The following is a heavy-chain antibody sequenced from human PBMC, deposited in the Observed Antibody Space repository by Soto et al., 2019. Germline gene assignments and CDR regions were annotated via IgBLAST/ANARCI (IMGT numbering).Heavy chain of an antibody. CDR2: ISGSGGST. CDR1: GFTFSSYA. V-gene: IGHV3-23*01. J-gene: IGHJ4*02. D-gene: IGHD1-20*01. Sequence: GGSLRLSCAASGFTFSSYAMSWVRQAPGKGLEWVSAISGSGGSTYYADSVKGRFTISRDNSKNTLYLQMNSLRAEDTAVYYCAKESTGYNWNDGPLYYFDYWGQGTLVTVSS. CDR3: AKESTGYNWNDGPLYYFDY.